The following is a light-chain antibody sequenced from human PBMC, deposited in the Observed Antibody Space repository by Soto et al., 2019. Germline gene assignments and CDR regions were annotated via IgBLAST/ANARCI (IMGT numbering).Light chain of an antibody. Sequence: IRMTHSPSSLSASTVYRVTITFLSSQGISSYLAWYQQKPGKAPKLLIYAASTLQSGVPSRFSGSGSGTDFTLTISCLQSEDFATYYCQHYNSYSEAFGQGTKVDIK. J-gene: IGKJ1*01. V-gene: IGKV1-8*01. CDR3: QHYNSYSEA. CDR1: QGISSY. CDR2: AAS.